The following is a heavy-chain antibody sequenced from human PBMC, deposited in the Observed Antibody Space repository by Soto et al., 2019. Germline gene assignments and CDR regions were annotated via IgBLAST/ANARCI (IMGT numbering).Heavy chain of an antibody. Sequence: GASVKVSCKASGFTFTSSAVQWVRQARGQRLEWMGWIVVGNGNTNYAQRIQDRVTMTRDMSTSTAYMELRSLRSDDTAVYYCARISFGSSAITASNWFDPWGQGTLVTVSS. CDR1: GFTFTSSA. J-gene: IGHJ5*02. V-gene: IGHV1-58*01. CDR2: IVVGNGNT. D-gene: IGHD6-13*01. CDR3: ARISFGSSAITASNWFDP.